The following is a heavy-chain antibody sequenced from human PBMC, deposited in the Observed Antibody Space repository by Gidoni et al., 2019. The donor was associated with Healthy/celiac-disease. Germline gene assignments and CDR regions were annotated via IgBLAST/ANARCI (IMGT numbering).Heavy chain of an antibody. CDR2: IYSGGST. CDR1: GFTVSNNY. V-gene: IGHV3-66*01. Sequence: EVQLVESGRGVVQPGGSLRLSCAAHGFTVSNNYMSLVRQAPGKELVWVSVIYSGGSTYYADSVTGRFTISRYNSKNTLYLQMNSLRVEYTAVYYCARANIVPGGSCYGYFDYWGQGTLVTVSS. J-gene: IGHJ4*02. CDR3: ARANIVPGGSCYGYFDY. D-gene: IGHD2-15*01.